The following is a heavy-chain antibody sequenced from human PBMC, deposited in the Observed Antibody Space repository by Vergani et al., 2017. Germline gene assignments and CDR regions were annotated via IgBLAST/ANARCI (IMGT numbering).Heavy chain of an antibody. CDR2: IYSGGNT. J-gene: IGHJ4*02. CDR1: GFTVSSNY. CDR3: ARDLGYSSWSYSDS. Sequence: EVQLVESGGGLIQSGGSLRLSCAASGFTVSSNYMSWVRQAPGKGLEWVSVIYSGGNTDYADSVKGRFTISRDNSKNTLYLQMNSLRAEDTAVYYCARDLGYSSWSYSDSWGQGTLVTVSS. V-gene: IGHV3-53*01. D-gene: IGHD6-6*01.